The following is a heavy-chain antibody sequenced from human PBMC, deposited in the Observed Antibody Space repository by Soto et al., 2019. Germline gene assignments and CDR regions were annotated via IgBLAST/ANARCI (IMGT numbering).Heavy chain of an antibody. CDR2: IYYSGST. Sequence: LSLTCTVSGGSISSSSYYWGWIRQPPGKGLEWIGSIYYSGSTYYNPSLKSRVTISVDTSKNQFSLKLSSVTAADTAVYYCARVVPALGFDYWGQGTLVTVSS. J-gene: IGHJ4*02. CDR3: ARVVPALGFDY. CDR1: GGSISSSSYY. D-gene: IGHD2-2*01. V-gene: IGHV4-39*01.